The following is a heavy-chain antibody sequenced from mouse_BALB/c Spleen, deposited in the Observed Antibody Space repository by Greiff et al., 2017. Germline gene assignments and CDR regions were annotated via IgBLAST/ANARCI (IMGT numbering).Heavy chain of an antibody. CDR1: GFTFSSFG. CDR3: TRSYRYAMDY. CDR2: ISSGSSTI. D-gene: IGHD1-1*01. V-gene: IGHV5-17*02. J-gene: IGHJ4*01. Sequence: EVKLVESGGGLVQPGGSRKLSCAASGFTFSSFGMHWVRQAPEKGLEWVAYISSGSSTIYYADTVKGRFTISRDNPNNTLFLQMTSLRSEDTAMYYCTRSYRYAMDYWGQGTSVTVSS.